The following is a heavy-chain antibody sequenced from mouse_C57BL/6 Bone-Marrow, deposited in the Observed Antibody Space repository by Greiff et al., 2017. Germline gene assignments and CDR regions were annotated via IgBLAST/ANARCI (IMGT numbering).Heavy chain of an antibody. D-gene: IGHD1-1*01. Sequence: VQLQQSGPELVKPGASVKMSCKASGYTFTDYNMHWVKQSHGKSLEWIGYINHNNGGTSYNQKFKGKATLTVNKSSSTAYMELRSLTSEDSAVYYCARRGKLRRYYYAIDYWGQGTSVTVSS. V-gene: IGHV1-22*01. CDR2: INHNNGGT. CDR1: GYTFTDYN. CDR3: ARRGKLRRYYYAIDY. J-gene: IGHJ4*01.